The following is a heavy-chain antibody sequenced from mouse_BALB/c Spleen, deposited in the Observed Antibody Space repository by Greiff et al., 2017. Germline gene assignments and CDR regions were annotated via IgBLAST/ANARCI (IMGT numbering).Heavy chain of an antibody. CDR2: ISSGGST. CDR3: ARGNYGSTLDY. CDR1: GFTFSSYA. V-gene: IGHV5-6-5*01. Sequence: EVNVVESGGGLVKPGGSLKLSCAASGFTFSSYAMSWVRQTPEKRLEWVASISSGGSTYYPDSVKGRFTISRDNARNILYLQMSSLRSEDTAMYYCARGNYGSTLDYWGQGTTLTVSS. D-gene: IGHD1-1*01. J-gene: IGHJ2*01.